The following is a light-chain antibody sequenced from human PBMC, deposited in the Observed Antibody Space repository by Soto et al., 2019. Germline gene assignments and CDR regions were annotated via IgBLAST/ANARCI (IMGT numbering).Light chain of an antibody. Sequence: QSALTQPASVSGSPGQSITISCTGTSSDVGAYKDVSWYQHHPCKAPKLMIYEVSNRPSGVSNRFSGSKSGNTASLTISGLQAEDEADYYCSSYTSSTTLVFGGGTKVTVL. J-gene: IGLJ3*02. CDR2: EVS. V-gene: IGLV2-14*01. CDR3: SSYTSSTTLV. CDR1: SSDVGAYKD.